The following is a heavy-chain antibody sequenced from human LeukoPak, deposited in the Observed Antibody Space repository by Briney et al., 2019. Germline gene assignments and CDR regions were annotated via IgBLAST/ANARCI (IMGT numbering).Heavy chain of an antibody. V-gene: IGHV4-59*01. Sequence: SETLSLTCTVSGGSISGIYWNWIRQPPGRGLEWIGYINDRGSTNYNPSLKSRVTISVDTSKNQFSLKLSSVTAADTAVYYCARDPLSPNVFDVWGQGTMVTVSS. CDR2: INDRGST. J-gene: IGHJ3*01. CDR1: GGSISGIY. CDR3: ARDPLSPNVFDV.